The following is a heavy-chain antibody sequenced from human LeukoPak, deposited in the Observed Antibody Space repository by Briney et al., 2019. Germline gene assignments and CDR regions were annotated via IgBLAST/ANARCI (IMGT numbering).Heavy chain of an antibody. CDR2: IHHSGST. J-gene: IGHJ6*02. V-gene: IGHV4-4*02. Sequence: SETLSLTCAVSGVSISSDNWWSWVRQPPGKGLEWIGEIHHSGSTNYNPSLKSRVTISVDKSKNQFSLKLSSATAADTAVYYCARIPHYYYAMDVWGQGTTVTVSS. CDR3: ARIPHYYYAMDV. CDR1: GVSISSDNW. D-gene: IGHD2-2*02.